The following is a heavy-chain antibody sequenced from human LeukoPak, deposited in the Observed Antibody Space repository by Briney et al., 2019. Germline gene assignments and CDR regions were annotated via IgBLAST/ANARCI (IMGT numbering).Heavy chain of an antibody. J-gene: IGHJ4*02. CDR1: GGSFSGYY. D-gene: IGHD3-22*01. CDR3: ARSFDYDRSGYYPAF. CDR2: INHSGST. V-gene: IGHV4-34*01. Sequence: PSENLSLTCAVYGGSFSGYYWTWIRQPPGKGLEWIGEINHSGSTNYNPSLESRVIISVDTSKNQFSLKLTSVTAADTAVYFCARSFDYDRSGYYPAFWGRGALVTVSS.